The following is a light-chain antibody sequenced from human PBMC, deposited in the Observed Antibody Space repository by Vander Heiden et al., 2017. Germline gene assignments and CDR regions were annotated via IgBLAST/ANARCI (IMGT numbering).Light chain of an antibody. V-gene: IGKV4-1*01. J-gene: IGKJ2*01. CDR2: WAS. CDR1: QSVLYSSNNKNY. Sequence: DIVMTQSPDSLAVSLGERATINCKSGQSVLYSSNNKNYLAWYQQGPGQPPKLLIYWASTRESGVPDRFSGSGSGTDFTLTISSLQAEDVAVYYCQQYYSTPYTFGQGTKLEIK. CDR3: QQYYSTPYT.